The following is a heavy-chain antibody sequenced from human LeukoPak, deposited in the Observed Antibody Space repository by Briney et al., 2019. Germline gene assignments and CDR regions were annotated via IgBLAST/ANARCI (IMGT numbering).Heavy chain of an antibody. D-gene: IGHD2-2*01. CDR2: INSDGSST. CDR3: ARDPRYCSSTSCLTQFDP. CDR1: RFTFSSYW. Sequence: GGSLRLSCAASRFTFSSYWMHWVRQAPGKGLVWVSRINSDGSSTSYADSVKGRFTISRDNAKNTLYLQMNSLRAEDTAVYYCARDPRYCSSTSCLTQFDPWGQGTLVTVSS. J-gene: IGHJ5*02. V-gene: IGHV3-74*01.